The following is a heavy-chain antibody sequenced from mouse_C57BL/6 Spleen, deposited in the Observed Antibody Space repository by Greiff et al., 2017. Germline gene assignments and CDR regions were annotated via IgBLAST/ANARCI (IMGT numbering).Heavy chain of an antibody. Sequence: EVQVVESGPGLVKPSQSLSLTCSVTGYSITSGYYWNWIRQFPGNKLEWMGYISYDGSNNYNPSLKNRISITRDTSKNQFFLKLNSVTTEDTATYYCARDNPYYFDYWGQGTTLTVSS. CDR2: ISYDGSN. J-gene: IGHJ2*01. CDR1: GYSITSGYY. CDR3: ARDNPYYFDY. V-gene: IGHV3-6*01.